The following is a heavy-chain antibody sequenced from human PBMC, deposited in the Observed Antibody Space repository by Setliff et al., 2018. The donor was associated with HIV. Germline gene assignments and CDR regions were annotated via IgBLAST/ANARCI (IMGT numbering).Heavy chain of an antibody. Sequence: GESLKISCKGSGYSFTNYWIGWVRQMPGKGLEWMGIIYPGDSDTRYSPSFQGQVTLSADKSISTAYLQWSSLKASDTAMYYCARHLIPGDPRYSSSWYYWGQGTLVTVSS. D-gene: IGHD6-13*01. CDR3: ARHLIPGDPRYSSSWYY. J-gene: IGHJ4*02. V-gene: IGHV5-51*01. CDR2: IYPGDSDT. CDR1: GYSFTNYW.